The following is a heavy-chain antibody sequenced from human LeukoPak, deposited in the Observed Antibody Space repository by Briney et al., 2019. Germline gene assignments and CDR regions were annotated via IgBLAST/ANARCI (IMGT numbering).Heavy chain of an antibody. CDR1: GYSFTSYY. CDR2: INPNSGGT. Sequence: ASVKVSCKASGYSFTSYYIHWVRLAPGQGLEWMGWINPNSGGTNYAQKFQGRVTMTRDTSISTAYMELSRLRSDDTAVYYCARDDIAAAGRWGQGTLVTVSS. V-gene: IGHV1-2*02. D-gene: IGHD6-13*01. J-gene: IGHJ4*02. CDR3: ARDDIAAAGR.